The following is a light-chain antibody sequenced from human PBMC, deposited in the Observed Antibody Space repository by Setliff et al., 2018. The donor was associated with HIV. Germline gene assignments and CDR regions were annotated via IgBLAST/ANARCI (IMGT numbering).Light chain of an antibody. CDR1: SSDIGTYKL. J-gene: IGLJ1*01. CDR2: EVT. Sequence: QSALAQPASVSGSPGQSITISCTGTSSDIGTYKLVSWYQQHPGKAPRLMIYEVTKRPSGVSNRFSGSKSGNTASLTISGLQSEDDADYYCCSYAGSNTFVFGTGTKV. CDR3: CSYAGSNTFV. V-gene: IGLV2-23*02.